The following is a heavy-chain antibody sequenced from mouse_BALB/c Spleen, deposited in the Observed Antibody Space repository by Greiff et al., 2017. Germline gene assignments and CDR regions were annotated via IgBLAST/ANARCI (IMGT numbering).Heavy chain of an antibody. V-gene: IGHV3-2*02. CDR1: GYSITSDYA. CDR2: ISYSGST. Sequence: EVQLQESGPGLVKPSQSLSLTCTVTGYSITSDYAWNWIRQFPGNKLEWMGYISYSGSTSYNPSLKSRISITRDTSKNQFFLLLNSVTTEDTATYYCARSRDYDVPDYWGQGTTLTVSS. D-gene: IGHD2-4*01. J-gene: IGHJ2*01. CDR3: ARSRDYDVPDY.